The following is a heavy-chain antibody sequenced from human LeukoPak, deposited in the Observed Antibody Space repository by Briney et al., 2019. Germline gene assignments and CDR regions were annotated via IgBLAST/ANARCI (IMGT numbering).Heavy chain of an antibody. Sequence: GGSLRLSCAASGFTFSSYSMNWVRQAPGKGLEWVSSISSSSSYIYYADSVKGRFTISRDNAKNSLYLQMNSLRAEGTAVYYCAFGCSYGYSASDIWGQGTMVTVSS. J-gene: IGHJ3*02. V-gene: IGHV3-21*01. D-gene: IGHD5-18*01. CDR1: GFTFSSYS. CDR2: ISSSSSYI. CDR3: AFGCSYGYSASDI.